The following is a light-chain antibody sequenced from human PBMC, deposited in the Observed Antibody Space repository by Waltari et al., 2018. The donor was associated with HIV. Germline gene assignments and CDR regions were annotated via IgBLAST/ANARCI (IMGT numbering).Light chain of an antibody. J-gene: IGKJ5*01. V-gene: IGKV1-33*01. CDR1: QDISTH. CDR2: DAS. CDR3: QQYGRFPPIT. Sequence: DIQMIQSPSSLSASVGDRVTITCQASQDISTHLNWYQQKPGKAPNLLIYDASNLETGVPSRFSGSGSGTDFSFTISGLQPEDIATYFCQQYGRFPPITFGRGTRLEI.